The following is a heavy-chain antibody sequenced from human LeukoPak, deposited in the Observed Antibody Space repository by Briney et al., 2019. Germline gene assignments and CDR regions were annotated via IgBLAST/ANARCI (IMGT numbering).Heavy chain of an antibody. J-gene: IGHJ6*03. CDR1: GFTFSSYA. CDR2: ISGSGGST. Sequence: GGSLRLSCAASGFTFSSYAMSWVRQAPGKELEWVSAISGSGGSTYYPDSVKGRFTISRDNSKNTLYLQMNSLRAEDTAVYYCAKGAYDIMDYYYYMDVWGKGTTVTVSS. D-gene: IGHD3-9*01. CDR3: AKGAYDIMDYYYYMDV. V-gene: IGHV3-23*01.